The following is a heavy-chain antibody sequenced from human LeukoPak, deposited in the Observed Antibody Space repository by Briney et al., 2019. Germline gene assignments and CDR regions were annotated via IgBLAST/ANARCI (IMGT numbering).Heavy chain of an antibody. V-gene: IGHV1-8*01. CDR2: MNPNSGNT. J-gene: IGHJ4*02. Sequence: GASVKVSCKTSGYTFSAYDVTWVRQAPGQGLEWMGWMNPNSGNTGSAQKFWGRVTMTSNASISSAYMELRRLTSEDTAVYYCARGVRNQLLSEYWGQGTLITVSS. CDR3: ARGVRNQLLSEY. D-gene: IGHD2-2*01. CDR1: GYTFSAYD.